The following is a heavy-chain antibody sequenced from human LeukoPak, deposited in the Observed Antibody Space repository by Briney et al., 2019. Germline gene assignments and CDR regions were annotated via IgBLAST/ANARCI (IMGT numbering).Heavy chain of an antibody. J-gene: IGHJ4*02. D-gene: IGHD1-1*01. CDR2: IKSENDGATT. V-gene: IGHV3-15*01. Sequence: GGSLRLSCAASGFILSYAWMIWVRQAPGKGLEWVGRIKSENDGATTDCDAIVKGRFTVSRDDSGSTLYLQITRLKNEDTAVEYCATHKLTLDGFDYWGQGTLVTVSS. CDR1: GFILSYAW. CDR3: ATHKLTLDGFDY.